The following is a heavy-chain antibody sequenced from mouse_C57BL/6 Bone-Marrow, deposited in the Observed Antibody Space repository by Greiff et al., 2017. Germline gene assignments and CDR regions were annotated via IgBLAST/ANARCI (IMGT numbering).Heavy chain of an antibody. CDR3: ARRALRAMDY. Sequence: VKLMESGAELARPGASVKLSCKASGYTFTSYGISWVKQRPGQGLEWIGEIDPSDSYTNYNQKFKGKSTLTVDKSSSTAYMQLSSLTSEDSAVYYCARRALRAMDYWGQGTSGTVSS. J-gene: IGHJ4*01. V-gene: IGHV1-69*01. CDR1: GYTFTSYG. D-gene: IGHD3-3*01. CDR2: IDPSDSYT.